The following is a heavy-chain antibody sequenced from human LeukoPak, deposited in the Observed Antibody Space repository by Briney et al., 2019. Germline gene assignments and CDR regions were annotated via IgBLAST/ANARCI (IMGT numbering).Heavy chain of an antibody. Sequence: GRSLRLSCAASGFTFSSYGMHWVRQAPGKGLEWVAVIWYDGSNKYYADSVKGRFTISRDNSKNTLYLQMNSLRAEDTAVYYCASSLGSANAFDIWGQGTMVTVSS. V-gene: IGHV3-33*01. CDR3: ASSLGSANAFDI. CDR2: IWYDGSNK. CDR1: GFTFSSYG. J-gene: IGHJ3*02. D-gene: IGHD6-25*01.